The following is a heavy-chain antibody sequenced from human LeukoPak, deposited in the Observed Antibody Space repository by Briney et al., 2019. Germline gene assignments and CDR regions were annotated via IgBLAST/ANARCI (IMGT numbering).Heavy chain of an antibody. D-gene: IGHD6-13*01. V-gene: IGHV1-69*01. CDR3: ARDPPLSSSWYTYYYYGMDV. CDR1: GGTFSSYA. J-gene: IGHJ6*02. Sequence: SVKVSCKASGGTFSSYAISWVRQAPGQGLEWMGGIIPIFGTANYAQKFQGRVTITADESTSTAYMELSSLRSEDTAVCYCARDPPLSSSWYTYYYYGMDVWGQGTTVTVSS. CDR2: IIPIFGTA.